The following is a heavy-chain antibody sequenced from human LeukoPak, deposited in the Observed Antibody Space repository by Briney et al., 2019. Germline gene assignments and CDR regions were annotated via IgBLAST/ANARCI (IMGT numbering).Heavy chain of an antibody. CDR3: ARSGYDSREYYYYYMDV. CDR1: GYTFTSYG. J-gene: IGHJ6*03. D-gene: IGHD3-22*01. V-gene: IGHV1-18*01. Sequence: GASVKVSCKASGYTFTSYGISWVRQAPGQGLEWMGWIGAYNGNTNYAQKLQGRVTMTTDTSTSTAYMELRSLRSDDTAVYYCARSGYDSREYYYYYMDVWGKGTTVTVSS. CDR2: IGAYNGNT.